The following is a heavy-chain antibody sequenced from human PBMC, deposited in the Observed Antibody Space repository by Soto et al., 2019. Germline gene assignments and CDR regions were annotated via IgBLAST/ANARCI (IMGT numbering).Heavy chain of an antibody. Sequence: SETLSLTCAVYGGSFSGYYWSWIRQPPGKGLEWIGEINHSGSTNYNPSLKSRVTISVDTSKNQFSLKLSSVTAADTAVYYCASWRFAGAYSSRAEQDWGWGYYYYGMDVWGQGTTVTVSS. CDR3: ASWRFAGAYSSRAEQDWGWGYYYYGMDV. D-gene: IGHD6-13*01. CDR1: GGSFSGYY. J-gene: IGHJ6*02. CDR2: INHSGST. V-gene: IGHV4-34*01.